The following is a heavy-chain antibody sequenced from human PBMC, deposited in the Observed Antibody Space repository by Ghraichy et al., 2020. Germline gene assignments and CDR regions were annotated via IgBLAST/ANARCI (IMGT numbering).Heavy chain of an antibody. Sequence: GGSLRLSCAASGFTFSSYEMNWVRQAPGKGLEWVSYISSSGSTIYYADSVKGRFTISRDNAKNSLYLQMNSLRAEDTAVYYCARDSRDYYGSGSYYVAFDIWGQGTMVTVSS. J-gene: IGHJ3*02. D-gene: IGHD3-10*01. V-gene: IGHV3-48*03. CDR2: ISSSGSTI. CDR3: ARDSRDYYGSGSYYVAFDI. CDR1: GFTFSSYE.